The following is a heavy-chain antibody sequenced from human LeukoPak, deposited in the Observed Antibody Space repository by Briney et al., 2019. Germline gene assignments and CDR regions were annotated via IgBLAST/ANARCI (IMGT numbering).Heavy chain of an antibody. CDR2: ISGSGGST. J-gene: IGHJ4*02. CDR1: GFTFSSYG. Sequence: GGTLRLSCAASGFTFSSYGMSWVRQAPGKGLEWVSAISGSGGSTYYADSVKGRFTISRDNSKNTLYLQMNSLRAEDTAVYYCAKDRATYYYGSGNYPLWGQGTLVTVSP. D-gene: IGHD3-10*01. V-gene: IGHV3-23*01. CDR3: AKDRATYYYGSGNYPL.